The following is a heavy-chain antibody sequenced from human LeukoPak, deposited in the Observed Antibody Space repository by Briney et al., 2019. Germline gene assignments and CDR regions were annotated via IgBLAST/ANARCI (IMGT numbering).Heavy chain of an antibody. CDR2: INSDGINT. CDR3: AKDGSTMVRGVIPPTYYYYYMDV. Sequence: GGSLRLSCAASGFTFSNYWMHWVRQAPGKGLVWVSRINSDGINTSYADSVKGRFTISRDNSKNTLYLQMNSLRAEDTAVYYCAKDGSTMVRGVIPPTYYYYYMDVWGKGTTVTISS. V-gene: IGHV3-74*01. J-gene: IGHJ6*03. CDR1: GFTFSNYW. D-gene: IGHD3-10*01.